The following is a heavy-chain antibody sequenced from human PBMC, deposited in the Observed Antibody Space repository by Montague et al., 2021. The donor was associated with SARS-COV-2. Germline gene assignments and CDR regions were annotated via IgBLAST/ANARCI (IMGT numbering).Heavy chain of an antibody. J-gene: IGHJ5*02. CDR2: ISGSGGSS. D-gene: IGHD3-22*01. V-gene: IGHV3-23*01. Sequence: SLRLSCAASGFTFRSHAMAWVRQAPGKGLDWVSTISGSGGSSYYADSVKGRFTISRDNSKSTLFLEMDSLRAEDTAIYYCAETSSDYDSSSYYTAWGQGILVIVSA. CDR3: AETSSDYDSSSYYTA. CDR1: GFTFRSHA.